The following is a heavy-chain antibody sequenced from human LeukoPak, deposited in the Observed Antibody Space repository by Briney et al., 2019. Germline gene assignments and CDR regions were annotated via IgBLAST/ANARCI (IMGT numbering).Heavy chain of an antibody. CDR1: GSPTSSYW. Sequence: GGSLRLSCAASGSPTSSYWMSWVRQAPGKGLEWVANIKHDGSDKNYVDSVKGRFTISRDNAKSSVYLQMNSLRAEDTAVYYCARDIAMAGDDYWGQGTLVTVSS. CDR3: ARDIAMAGDDY. D-gene: IGHD6-19*01. J-gene: IGHJ4*02. V-gene: IGHV3-7*04. CDR2: IKHDGSDK.